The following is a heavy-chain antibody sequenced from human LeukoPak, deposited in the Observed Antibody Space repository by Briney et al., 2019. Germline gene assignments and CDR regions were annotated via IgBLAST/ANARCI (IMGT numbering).Heavy chain of an antibody. CDR2: IIPILGIA. V-gene: IGHV1-69*04. J-gene: IGHJ4*02. Sequence: GSSVKVSCKASGGTFSSYAISWVRQAPGQGLEWMGRIIPILGIANYAQKFQGRVTITADKSTSTAYMELSSLRSEDTAVYYCARDHVVVVVAATRSSLDYWGQGTPVTVSS. CDR1: GGTFSSYA. CDR3: ARDHVVVVVAATRSSLDY. D-gene: IGHD2-15*01.